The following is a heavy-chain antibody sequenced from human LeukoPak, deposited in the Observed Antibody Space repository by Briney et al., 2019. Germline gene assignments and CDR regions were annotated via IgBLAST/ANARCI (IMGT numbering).Heavy chain of an antibody. CDR1: GFALSRYG. V-gene: IGHV3-23*01. CDR3: ARGLVYPGDCYPNWHYDL. D-gene: IGHD2-21*02. Sequence: PGGRLRLSCVASGFALSRYGISWVRQAPGKGLEWVSGIGGTGFASYSADSVKGRFTISKDNSKNTLHLQMNSLRAEDTAVYYCARGLVYPGDCYPNWHYDLWGRGTLVTVSS. J-gene: IGHJ2*01. CDR2: IGGTGFAS.